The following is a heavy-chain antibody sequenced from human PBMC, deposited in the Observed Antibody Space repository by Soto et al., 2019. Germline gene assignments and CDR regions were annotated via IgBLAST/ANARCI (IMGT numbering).Heavy chain of an antibody. Sequence: GGSLRLSCTASGIIFGGFAMHWVRQASGKGLEWVGRIRSKANSYATAYAASVKGRFTISRDDSKNTAYLQMNSLKTEDTAVYYCTVPYYYDSKDDDYWGQGTRVTVSS. CDR1: GIIFGGFA. D-gene: IGHD3-22*01. CDR3: TVPYYYDSKDDDY. J-gene: IGHJ4*02. CDR2: IRSKANSYAT. V-gene: IGHV3-73*01.